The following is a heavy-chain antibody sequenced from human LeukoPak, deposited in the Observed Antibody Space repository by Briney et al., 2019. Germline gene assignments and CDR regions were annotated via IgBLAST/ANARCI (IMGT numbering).Heavy chain of an antibody. V-gene: IGHV4-30-4*07. CDR1: GGSISSGGYS. Sequence: SETLSLTCAVSGGSISSGGYSWSWIRQPPGKGLEWIGYIYYSGSTYYNPSLKSRVTISVDTSKNQFSLKLSSVTAADTAVYYCARGVYDSRKGYYFDYWGQGTLVTVSS. CDR2: IYYSGST. J-gene: IGHJ4*02. CDR3: ARGVYDSRKGYYFDY. D-gene: IGHD3-22*01.